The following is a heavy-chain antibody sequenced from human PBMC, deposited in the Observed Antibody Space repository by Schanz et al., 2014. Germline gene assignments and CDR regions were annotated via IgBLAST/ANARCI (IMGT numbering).Heavy chain of an antibody. CDR1: GFSFSTHA. CDR2: ITGRGGRT. V-gene: IGHV3-23*04. Sequence: EVQLVESGGGLVQPGGSLRLSCAASGFSFSTHAMSWVRQAPGQGLEWVSTITGRGGRTNYADSVKGRFTISRDNSKNTLYLQMNNLRADDTAVYYCAKSGYCRSTSCYQYNYYGLDVWGQGTTVIVSS. D-gene: IGHD2-2*03. CDR3: AKSGYCRSTSCYQYNYYGLDV. J-gene: IGHJ6*02.